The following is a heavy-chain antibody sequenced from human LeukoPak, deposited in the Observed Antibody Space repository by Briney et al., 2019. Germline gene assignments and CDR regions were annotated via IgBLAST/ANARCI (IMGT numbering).Heavy chain of an antibody. Sequence: GGSLRLSCAGSGFTIGSYWMSWVRQAPGKGLEWVSYISSSSSTIYYADSVKGRFTISRDNAKNSLYLQMNSLRAEDTAVYCCARDRGQRITIFGVVYYYYYYMDVWGKGTTVTVSS. CDR1: GFTIGSYW. J-gene: IGHJ6*03. V-gene: IGHV3-48*01. D-gene: IGHD3-3*01. CDR2: ISSSSSTI. CDR3: ARDRGQRITIFGVVYYYYYYMDV.